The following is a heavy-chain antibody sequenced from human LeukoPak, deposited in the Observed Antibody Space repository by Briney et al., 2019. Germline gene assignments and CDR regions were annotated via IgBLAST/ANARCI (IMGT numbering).Heavy chain of an antibody. Sequence: SVQVSCMASVGTFSSYAISWVRQAPGQGLEWMGGIIPIFGTANYAQKFQGRVTITADKSTSTAYMELSSLRSEDTAVYYCASGDTGDYYGSGSYYPFDYWGQGTLVTVSS. CDR2: IIPIFGTA. CDR3: ASGDTGDYYGSGSYYPFDY. D-gene: IGHD3-10*01. CDR1: VGTFSSYA. V-gene: IGHV1-69*06. J-gene: IGHJ4*02.